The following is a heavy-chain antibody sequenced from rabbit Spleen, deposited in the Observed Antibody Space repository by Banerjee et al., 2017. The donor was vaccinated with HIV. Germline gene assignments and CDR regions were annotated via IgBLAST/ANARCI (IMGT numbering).Heavy chain of an antibody. J-gene: IGHJ6*01. D-gene: IGHD8-1*01. CDR3: ARHAGYAGYGYSTLDL. CDR1: GFSFSSSYY. V-gene: IGHV1S45*01. CDR2: IYGGSGAST. Sequence: QEQLVESGGGLVQPEGSLTLTCTASGFSFSSSYYMCWVRQAPGKGLEWIACIYGGSGASTAYASWAKGRFTISSDNAQNTVDLQMNSLTAADTATYFCARHAGYAGYGYSTLDLWGPGTLSPS.